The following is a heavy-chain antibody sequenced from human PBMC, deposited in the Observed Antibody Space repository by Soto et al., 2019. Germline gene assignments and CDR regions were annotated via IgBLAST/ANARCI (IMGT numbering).Heavy chain of an antibody. CDR3: ARDKDRLPLGGNYYYILDV. V-gene: IGHV1-69*12. D-gene: IGHD5-12*01. J-gene: IGHJ6*02. Sequence: QVQLEQSGAEVKQPGSSVRVSCKASGGTFSNSAISWVRQAPGQGLEWMGGIMPVFRAPDYAQNFQGRVTITADESTSTAYVELHGLRSDDTAVYFCARDKDRLPLGGNYYYILDVWGQGTTVTVSS. CDR1: GGTFSNSA. CDR2: IMPVFRAP.